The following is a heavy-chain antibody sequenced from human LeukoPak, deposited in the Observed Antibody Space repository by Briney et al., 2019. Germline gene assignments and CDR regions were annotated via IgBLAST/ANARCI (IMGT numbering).Heavy chain of an antibody. Sequence: GRSLRLSCVASGFTFSDAWMTWVRQAPGKGLEWVSSISSSSSYIYYADSVKGRFTISRDNAKNSLYLQMNSLRAEDTAVYYCARANGTWGQGTLVTVSS. CDR3: ARANGT. V-gene: IGHV3-21*01. J-gene: IGHJ4*02. CDR1: GFTFSDAW. CDR2: ISSSSSYI.